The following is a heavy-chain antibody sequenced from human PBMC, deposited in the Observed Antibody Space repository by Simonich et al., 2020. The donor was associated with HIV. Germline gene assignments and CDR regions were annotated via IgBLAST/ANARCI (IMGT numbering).Heavy chain of an antibody. J-gene: IGHJ4*02. Sequence: QVQLVESGGGVVQPGRSLRLSCAASGFTFSSYAMHWVRQASGKGLEWVAVISYDGSNKYYADSVKGRVTISRDNSKNTLYLQMNSLRAEDTAVYYWAGGGSISSVWADDYWGQGTLVTVSS. CDR1: GFTFSSYA. CDR3: AGGGSISSVWADDY. CDR2: ISYDGSNK. D-gene: IGHD3-16*01. V-gene: IGHV3-30*07.